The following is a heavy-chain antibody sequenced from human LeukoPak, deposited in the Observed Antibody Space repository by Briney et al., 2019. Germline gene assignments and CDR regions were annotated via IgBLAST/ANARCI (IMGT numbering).Heavy chain of an antibody. CDR3: AKDPFPSSSWYHHWFDP. D-gene: IGHD6-13*01. Sequence: GGSLTLSCAASGFTFSSYAMSWIRQAPGKGLEWVSAINDSGGSKYYADSVKGRFIISRDNSKNTLYLQLHSLTPEDTAVYHCAKDPFPSSSWYHHWFDPWGQGTLVTVSS. V-gene: IGHV3-23*01. CDR1: GFTFSSYA. J-gene: IGHJ5*02. CDR2: INDSGGSK.